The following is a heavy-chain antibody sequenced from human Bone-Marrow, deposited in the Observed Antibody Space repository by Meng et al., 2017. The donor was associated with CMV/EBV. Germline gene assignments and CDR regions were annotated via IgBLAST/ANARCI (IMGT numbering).Heavy chain of an antibody. D-gene: IGHD2-2*02. J-gene: IGHJ5*02. CDR2: IIPILGIA. CDR1: VGTFSSYT. V-gene: IGHV1-69*02. Sequence: SVKVSCKATVGTFSSYTISWVRQAPGQGLEWMGRIIPILGIANYAQKFQGRVTITADKSTSTAYMELSSLRSEDTAVYYCASFCSSTSCYTRWFDPWGQGTLVTVSS. CDR3: ASFCSSTSCYTRWFDP.